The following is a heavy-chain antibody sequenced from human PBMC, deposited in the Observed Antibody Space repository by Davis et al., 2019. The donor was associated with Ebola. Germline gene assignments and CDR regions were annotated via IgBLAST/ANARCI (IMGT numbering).Heavy chain of an antibody. CDR2: INAGNGNT. D-gene: IGHD6-6*01. Sequence: ASVKVSCKASGYTFTSYAMHWVRQAPGQRLEWMGWINAGNGNTKYSQKFQGRVTITRDTSTSTAYMELRSLRSDDTAVYYCARELYEYSSSYSEIFYYYYGMDVWGKGTTVTVSS. CDR1: GYTFTSYA. J-gene: IGHJ6*04. CDR3: ARELYEYSSSYSEIFYYYYGMDV. V-gene: IGHV1-3*01.